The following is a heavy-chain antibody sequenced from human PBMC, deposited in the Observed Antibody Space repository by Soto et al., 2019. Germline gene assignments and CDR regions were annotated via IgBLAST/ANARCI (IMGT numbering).Heavy chain of an antibody. Sequence: SETLSLTCTVSGGSFSSYYWSWIRQPPGKGLEWIGYIYYTGSIIYNPSLKSRVTMSEDMSMKQFSLKLNSVTAADTAFYYCARTTTLENYFDYWGQGTLVTVSS. CDR2: IYYTGSI. V-gene: IGHV4-59*01. CDR1: GGSFSSYY. D-gene: IGHD2-15*01. J-gene: IGHJ4*02. CDR3: ARTTTLENYFDY.